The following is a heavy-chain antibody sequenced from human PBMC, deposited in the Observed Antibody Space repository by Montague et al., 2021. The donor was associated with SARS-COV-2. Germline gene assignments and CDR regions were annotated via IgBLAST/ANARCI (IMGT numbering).Heavy chain of an antibody. V-gene: IGHV4-39*01. CDR1: GGSISSSSYY. CDR2: IYYSGRT. CDR3: ARKASRGTTIFGVVTASYYFDY. J-gene: IGHJ4*02. Sequence: SETLSLTCTVSGGSISSSSYYWGWIRQPPGKGLEWIGSIYYSGRTYYNPSLKSRVTIPVDTSKNQFSLKLSSVTAADTAVYYCARKASRGTTIFGVVTASYYFDYWGQGTLVTVSS. D-gene: IGHD3-3*01.